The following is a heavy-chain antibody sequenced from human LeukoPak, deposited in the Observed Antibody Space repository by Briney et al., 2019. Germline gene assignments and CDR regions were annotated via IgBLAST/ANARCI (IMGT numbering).Heavy chain of an antibody. Sequence: SETLSLTCAVYGGSFSGYYWSWIRQPPGKGLEWIGEINHRGSTNYNPSLKSRVTISVDTSKNQFSLKLSSVTAADTAVYYCARDDGVNTFGGILLYWYFDLWGRGTLVTVSS. J-gene: IGHJ2*01. CDR2: INHRGST. CDR3: ARDDGVNTFGGILLYWYFDL. D-gene: IGHD3-16*01. V-gene: IGHV4-34*01. CDR1: GGSFSGYY.